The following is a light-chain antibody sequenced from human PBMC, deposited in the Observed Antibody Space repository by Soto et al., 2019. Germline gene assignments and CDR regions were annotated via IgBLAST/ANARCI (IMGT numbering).Light chain of an antibody. CDR2: RAS. CDR1: QSISSN. Sequence: EIVITQSPATLSVYPGERATLSCRASQSISSNLAWYQQKLGQAPRLLIYRASTRATGIPARFSGSGSGTEFTLTISGLQSEDFAVYYCQQYNNWPPWTFGQGTKVDIK. CDR3: QQYNNWPPWT. J-gene: IGKJ1*01. V-gene: IGKV3-15*01.